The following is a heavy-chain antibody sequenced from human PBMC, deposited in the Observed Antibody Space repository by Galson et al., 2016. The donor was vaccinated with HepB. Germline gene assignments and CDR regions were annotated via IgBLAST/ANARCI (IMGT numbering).Heavy chain of an antibody. V-gene: IGHV3-23*01. CDR2: IGGSGGRT. D-gene: IGHD6-19*01. CDR3: AKKSLVAGTATYVFDN. J-gene: IGHJ4*02. CDR1: GFTFSSYA. Sequence: SLRLSCAASGFTFSSYAMTWVRQSPGKGLEWVSTIGGSGGRTYYADSVKGRFTISRDNSKSTLYLQMNGLRAEDTAVYYCAKKSLVAGTATYVFDNWGQGTLGTVSS.